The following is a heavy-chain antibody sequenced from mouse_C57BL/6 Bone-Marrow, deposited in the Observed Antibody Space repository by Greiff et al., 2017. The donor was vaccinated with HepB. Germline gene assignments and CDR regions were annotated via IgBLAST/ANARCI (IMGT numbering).Heavy chain of an antibody. CDR1: GYTFTDYE. J-gene: IGHJ2*01. D-gene: IGHD1-1*01. CDR2: IDPETGGT. CDR3: TRKRVLRPGGFDY. V-gene: IGHV1-15*01. Sequence: QVQLQQSGAELVRPGASVTLSCKASGYTFTDYEMHWVKQTPVHGLEWIGAIDPETGGTAYNQKFKGKAILTADKSSSTAYMELRSLTSEDSAVYYCTRKRVLRPGGFDYWGQGTTLTVSS.